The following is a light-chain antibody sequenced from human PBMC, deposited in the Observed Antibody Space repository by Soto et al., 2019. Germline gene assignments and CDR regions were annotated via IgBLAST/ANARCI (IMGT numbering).Light chain of an antibody. Sequence: QSALTQPRSVSASPGQSVTISCTGTISDVGDYNYVSWYQQHPGKAPKLMIYDVNKRPSGVPDRFSGSRSGNTASLTISGLQAEDEADYYCYSYAGSYTFVFAPGTKVTVL. CDR3: YSYAGSYTFV. CDR2: DVN. J-gene: IGLJ1*01. V-gene: IGLV2-11*01. CDR1: ISDVGDYNY.